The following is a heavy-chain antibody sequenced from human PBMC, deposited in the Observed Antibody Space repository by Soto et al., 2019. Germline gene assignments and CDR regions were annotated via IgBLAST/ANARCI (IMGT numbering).Heavy chain of an antibody. V-gene: IGHV3-33*06. D-gene: IGHD1-26*01. CDR1: GFNFSKFG. CDR3: AKEVWGLYTFGRPLDN. J-gene: IGHJ4*01. CDR2: IWYDGSQK. Sequence: GGSLRLSCAASGFNFSKFGMYWVRQAPGKGLEWVAVIWYDGSQKYYADSVKGRFTISRDNSNNTLYLQMNSLRAEDTAVYYCAKEVWGLYTFGRPLDNWGHGXLVTVSS.